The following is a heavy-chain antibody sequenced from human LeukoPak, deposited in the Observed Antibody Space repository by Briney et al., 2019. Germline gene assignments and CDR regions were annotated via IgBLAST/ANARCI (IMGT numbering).Heavy chain of an antibody. V-gene: IGHV1-2*02. CDR1: GYTFTGYY. Sequence: ASVKVSCKASGYTFTGYYMHWVRPAPGQGLEWMGWINPNSGGTNYAQKFQGRVTMTRDTSISTAYMELSRLRSDDTAVYYCARGLRITMVRGVIYWFDPWGQGTLVTVSS. D-gene: IGHD3-10*01. J-gene: IGHJ5*02. CDR3: ARGLRITMVRGVIYWFDP. CDR2: INPNSGGT.